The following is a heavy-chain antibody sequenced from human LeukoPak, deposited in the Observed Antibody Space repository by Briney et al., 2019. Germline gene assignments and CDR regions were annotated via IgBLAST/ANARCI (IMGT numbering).Heavy chain of an antibody. J-gene: IGHJ4*02. Sequence: GESLKISCKGSGYSFTSYWIGWVRPMPGKGLEWMGIIDPGDSDIRYSPSFRGQVTISADKSISTAYLQWSSLEASDTAMYYCARPSGSADCGGDCYSAYWGQGTLVTVSS. V-gene: IGHV5-51*01. D-gene: IGHD2-21*02. CDR1: GYSFTSYW. CDR2: IDPGDSDI. CDR3: ARPSGSADCGGDCYSAY.